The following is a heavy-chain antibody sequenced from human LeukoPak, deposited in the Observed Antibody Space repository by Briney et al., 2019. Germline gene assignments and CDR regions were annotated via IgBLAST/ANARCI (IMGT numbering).Heavy chain of an antibody. J-gene: IGHJ5*02. D-gene: IGHD3-3*01. CDR1: GGTFSSYA. Sequence: SVKVSCKASGGTFSSYAISWVRQAPGQGLEWMGGIIPIFGTANYAQKFQGRVTITTDKSTSTAYMELSSLRSEDTAVYYCARKSFWSGYQEKWFDPWGQGTLVTVSS. CDR3: ARKSFWSGYQEKWFDP. V-gene: IGHV1-69*05. CDR2: IIPIFGTA.